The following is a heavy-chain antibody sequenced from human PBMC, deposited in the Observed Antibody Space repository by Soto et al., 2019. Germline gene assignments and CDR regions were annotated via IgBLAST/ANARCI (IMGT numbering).Heavy chain of an antibody. CDR2: ISWKGGST. CDR3: AKDMAGTTGAFDI. J-gene: IGHJ3*02. V-gene: IGHV3-9*01. D-gene: IGHD1-1*01. CDR1: RFTFDDYG. Sequence: EVQLVESGGGSVQPGRSLRLSCAASRFTFDDYGMHWVRQPPGKGLEWVSGISWKGGSTGYADSVKGRFTISRDNAKKSLYLQMNSLIPEDTALYYCAKDMAGTTGAFDIWGLGTMVTVSS.